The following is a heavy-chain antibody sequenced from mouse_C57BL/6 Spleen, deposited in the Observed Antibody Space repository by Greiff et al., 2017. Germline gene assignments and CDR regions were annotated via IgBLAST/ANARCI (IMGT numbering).Heavy chain of an antibody. CDR1: GYTFTDHT. Sequence: QVQLQQSDAELVKPGASVKISCKVSGYTFTDHTIHWMKQRPEQGLEWIGYIYPRDGSTKYNEKFKGKATLTADKSSSTAYMQLNSLTSEDSAVYFCAREGNVNYYGSSSWFAYWGQGTLVTVSA. V-gene: IGHV1-78*01. CDR2: IYPRDGST. CDR3: AREGNVNYYGSSSWFAY. J-gene: IGHJ3*01. D-gene: IGHD1-1*01.